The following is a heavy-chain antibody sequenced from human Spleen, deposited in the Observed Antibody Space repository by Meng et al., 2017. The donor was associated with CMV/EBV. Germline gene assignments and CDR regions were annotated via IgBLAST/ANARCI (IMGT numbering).Heavy chain of an antibody. D-gene: IGHD6-19*01. Sequence: GESLKISCVASGFTVSSNYMSWVRQAPGKGLEWVSVIYSGGSTYYADSVKGRFTISRDNSKNTLYFQLNSLRAEDTAVYYCARGRKESGWYYFDSWGQGILVTVSS. CDR2: IYSGGST. J-gene: IGHJ4*02. CDR3: ARGRKESGWYYFDS. CDR1: GFTVSSNY. V-gene: IGHV3-53*01.